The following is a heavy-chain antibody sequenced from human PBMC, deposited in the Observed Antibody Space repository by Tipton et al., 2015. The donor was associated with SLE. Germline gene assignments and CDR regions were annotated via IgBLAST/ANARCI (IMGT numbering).Heavy chain of an antibody. Sequence: QLVQSGPEVKKPGESLKISCKGSGYSFTSYWIGWVRQMPGKGLEWMGIIYPGDSDTRYSPSFQGQVTISADKSISTAYLQWNSLRAEDTAVYYCARDQDPYLAVAGPGYFQHWGQGTLVTVSS. CDR1: GYSFTSYW. CDR3: ARDQDPYLAVAGPGYFQH. CDR2: IYPGDSDT. J-gene: IGHJ1*01. V-gene: IGHV5-51*03. D-gene: IGHD6-19*01.